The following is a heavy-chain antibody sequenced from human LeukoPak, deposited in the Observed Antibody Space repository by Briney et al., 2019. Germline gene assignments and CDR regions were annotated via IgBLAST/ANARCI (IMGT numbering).Heavy chain of an antibody. D-gene: IGHD6-13*01. Sequence: GGSLRLSCAASGFTVSSNYMSWVRQAPGKGLEWVSVIYSGGSTYYADSVKGRFTISRDNSKNTLYLQMNSLRAEDTAVYYCARDSSSWYGRFDPWGQGILVTVSS. CDR1: GFTVSSNY. V-gene: IGHV3-66*02. CDR3: ARDSSSWYGRFDP. J-gene: IGHJ5*02. CDR2: IYSGGST.